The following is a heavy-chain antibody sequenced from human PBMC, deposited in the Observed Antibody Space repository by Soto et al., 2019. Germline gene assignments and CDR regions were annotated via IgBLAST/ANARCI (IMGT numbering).Heavy chain of an antibody. Sequence: GSLRRSCAASGFAFDGYTMHWVRQAPGKGLEGVSLIRLDGGSTYYADSVKGRFTISRDNSKNSLYLKMNSLRTEETALYYCATSYSSTKPTTEYYYYGMDVWGQGTTVTVSS. J-gene: IGHJ6*02. CDR3: ATSYSSTKPTTEYYYYGMDV. V-gene: IGHV3-43*01. CDR1: GFAFDGYT. D-gene: IGHD6-13*01. CDR2: IRLDGGST.